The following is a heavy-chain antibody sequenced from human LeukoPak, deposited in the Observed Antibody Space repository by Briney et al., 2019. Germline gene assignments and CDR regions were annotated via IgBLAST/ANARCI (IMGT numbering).Heavy chain of an antibody. V-gene: IGHV4-4*02. J-gene: IGHJ5*02. Sequence: SGTLSLTCAVSGGSISSSNWWSWVRQPPGKGLEWIGEIYHSGSTNYNPSLKSRVTISVDKFKNQFSLKLSSVTAADTAVYYCARDPSHGYNYYSANWFDPWGQGTLVTVSS. CDR2: IYHSGST. CDR1: GGSISSSNW. D-gene: IGHD5-24*01. CDR3: ARDPSHGYNYYSANWFDP.